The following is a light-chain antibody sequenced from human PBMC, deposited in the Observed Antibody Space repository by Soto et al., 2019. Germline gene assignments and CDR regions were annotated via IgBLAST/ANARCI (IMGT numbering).Light chain of an antibody. V-gene: IGKV1-39*01. CDR3: QQSYSTTWT. CDR1: QSISSY. CDR2: AAS. J-gene: IGKJ1*01. Sequence: IQMTQSPSSLSASVGDRVTITCRASQSISSYLNWYQQKPGKAPKLLIYAASSLQSGVPSRFSGSGSGTDFTLTISSLQPEHFATYSCQQSYSTTWTFGQGTKVDIK.